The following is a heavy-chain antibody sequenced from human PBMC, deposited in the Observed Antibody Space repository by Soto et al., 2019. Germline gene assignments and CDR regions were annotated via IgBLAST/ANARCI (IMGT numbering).Heavy chain of an antibody. D-gene: IGHD4-4*01. CDR3: ASLDDYSNTRYYYYYMDV. J-gene: IGHJ6*03. V-gene: IGHV4-39*01. CDR1: GGSISSSSYY. Sequence: SETLSLTCTVSGGSISSSSYYWGWIRQPPGKGLEWIGSIYYSGSTYYNPSLKSRVTISVDTSKNQFSLKLSSVTAADTAVYYCASLDDYSNTRYYYYYMDVWGKGTTVTVSS. CDR2: IYYSGST.